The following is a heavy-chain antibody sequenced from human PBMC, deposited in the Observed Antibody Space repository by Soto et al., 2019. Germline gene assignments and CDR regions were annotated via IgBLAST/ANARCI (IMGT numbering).Heavy chain of an antibody. D-gene: IGHD2-21*02. CDR3: ARTTAAIHLIY. J-gene: IGHJ4*02. CDR1: GGSFSGYY. V-gene: IGHV4-34*01. CDR2: THHSGST. Sequence: SETLSLTCAVYGGSFSGYYWSWIRQPPGKGLEWIGETHHSGSTNYNPSLKSRVTISVDTSRNQFSLKLNSVTAADTAVYYCARTTAAIHLIYWSQGTLVTVSS.